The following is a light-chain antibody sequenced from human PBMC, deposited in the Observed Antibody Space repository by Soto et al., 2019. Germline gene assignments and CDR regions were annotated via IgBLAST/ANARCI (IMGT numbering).Light chain of an antibody. CDR3: AAWDDSLNGPV. CDR1: SSDVGGYDY. J-gene: IGLJ3*02. Sequence: QSALTQPASVSGSPGQSITISCTGTSSDVGGYDYVSWYQHHPGKAPKLMIYEVTNRPSGVSNRFSGSKSGSTAALTISGLQAEDEADYYCAAWDDSLNGPVFGGGTKVTVL. CDR2: EVT. V-gene: IGLV2-14*01.